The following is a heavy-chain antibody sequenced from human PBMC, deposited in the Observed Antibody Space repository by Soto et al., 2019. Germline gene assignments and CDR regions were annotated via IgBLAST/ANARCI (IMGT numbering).Heavy chain of an antibody. J-gene: IGHJ4*02. CDR1: GDTVSSISAA. D-gene: IGHD5-12*01. V-gene: IGHV6-1*01. CDR2: TYYRSKWYN. Sequence: QTLSLTCAISGDTVSSISAAWNWIRQSPSRGLEWLGRTYYRSKWYNDYAISVKSRIAINPDTSKNQFSLQLNSVTPEDTAVYYCARESHSVYALTYWGQGSLVTSPQ. CDR3: ARESHSVYALTY.